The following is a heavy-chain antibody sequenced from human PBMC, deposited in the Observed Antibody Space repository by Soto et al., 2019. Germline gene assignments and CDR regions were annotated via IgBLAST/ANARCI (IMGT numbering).Heavy chain of an antibody. V-gene: IGHV3-53*01. CDR2: IYINGST. Sequence: PWWSLRLSCSASVFSGSRNYMSWFRQAPGEGLEWVAIIYINGSTDYADSVQGRFSVSRDIYKNTLLLQMNNLRAEDTAVYFCSGDPSGYDEGDWYHGVDVWGQGTTVTVSS. J-gene: IGHJ6*02. D-gene: IGHD5-12*01. CDR1: VFSGSRNY. CDR3: SGDPSGYDEGDWYHGVDV.